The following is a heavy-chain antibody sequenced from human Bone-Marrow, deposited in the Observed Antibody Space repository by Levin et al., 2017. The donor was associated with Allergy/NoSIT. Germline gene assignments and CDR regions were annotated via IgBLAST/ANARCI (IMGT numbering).Heavy chain of an antibody. J-gene: IGHJ6*02. CDR1: GFTFSSYG. CDR2: IWYDGSNK. D-gene: IGHD6-6*01. CDR3: ARAVSSSWGFQDYYYGMDV. Sequence: GESLKISCAASGFTFSSYGMHWVRQAPGKGLEWVAVIWYDGSNKYYADSVKGRFTISRDNSKNTLYLQMNSLRAEDTAVYYCARAVSSSWGFQDYYYGMDVWGQGTTVTVSS. V-gene: IGHV3-33*01.